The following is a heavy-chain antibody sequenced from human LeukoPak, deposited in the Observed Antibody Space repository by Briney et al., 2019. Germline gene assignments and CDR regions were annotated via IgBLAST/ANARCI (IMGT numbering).Heavy chain of an antibody. CDR2: ISGSGGST. Sequence: GGSLRLSCAASGFTISSYAVRWVRQAPGKGLEWVSAISGSGGSTYYADSVKGRFTISRDNSKNTLYLQMNSLRAEDTAVYYCAKEGYSYGYGYWGQGTLVTVSS. J-gene: IGHJ4*02. CDR1: GFTISSYA. CDR3: AKEGYSYGYGY. V-gene: IGHV3-23*01. D-gene: IGHD5-18*01.